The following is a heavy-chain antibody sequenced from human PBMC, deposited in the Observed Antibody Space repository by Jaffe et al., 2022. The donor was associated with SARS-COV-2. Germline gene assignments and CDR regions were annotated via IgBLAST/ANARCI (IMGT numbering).Heavy chain of an antibody. D-gene: IGHD3-22*01. CDR3: ARAYYYDSSGYYRPDAFDI. J-gene: IGHJ3*02. CDR2: IYYSGST. V-gene: IGHV4-59*01. Sequence: QVQLQESGPGLVKPSETLSLTCTVSGGSISSYYWSWIRQPPGKGLEWIGYIYYSGSTNYNPSLKSRVTISVDTSKNQFSLKLSSVTAADTAVYYCARAYYYDSSGYYRPDAFDIWGQGTMVTVSS. CDR1: GGSISSYY.